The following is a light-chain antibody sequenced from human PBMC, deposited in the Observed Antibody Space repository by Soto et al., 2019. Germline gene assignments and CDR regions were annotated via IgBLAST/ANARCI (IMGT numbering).Light chain of an antibody. V-gene: IGLV2-14*03. J-gene: IGLJ1*01. CDR1: SSDVGGYNY. CDR2: AVS. Sequence: QSALTQPASVSGSPGQSITISCTGTSSDVGGYNYVSWYQHHPGKAPKLMIFAVSNRPSGVSNRFSGSKSGNTASLTISGLQPEDEADYYCSSYTTSNTRQIVFGTGTKVTVL. CDR3: SSYTTSNTRQIV.